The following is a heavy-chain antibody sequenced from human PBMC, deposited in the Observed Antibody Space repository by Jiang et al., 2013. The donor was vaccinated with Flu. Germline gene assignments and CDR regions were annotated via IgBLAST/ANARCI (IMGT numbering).Heavy chain of an antibody. J-gene: IGHJ3*02. D-gene: IGHD3-10*01. Sequence: SGPGLVKPSETLSLTCTVSGGAVSSHSYYWGWIRQPPGKGLEWIGFIYYSGSTNYNPSLKSRVTISVDTSKNQFSLKLSSVTAADTAVYYCARSRPYESGSYYDAFDIWGQGDNGHRLF. CDR2: IYYSGST. V-gene: IGHV4-61*01. CDR1: GGAVSSHSYY. CDR3: ARSRPYESGSYYDAFDI.